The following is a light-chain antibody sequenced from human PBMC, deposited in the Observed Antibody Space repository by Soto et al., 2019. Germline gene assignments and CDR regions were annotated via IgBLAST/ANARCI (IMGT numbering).Light chain of an antibody. CDR1: SSNIGAGYD. J-gene: IGLJ2*01. Sequence: QSVLTQPPSVSGAPGQRVTISCTGSSSNIGAGYDVHWYQQLPGTAPKLLIYGNSNRPSGVPDRVSGSKSGSSASLAITGLQAEDEADYYCQSYDSSLSVGVVFGGGTQLTVL. CDR2: GNS. V-gene: IGLV1-40*01. CDR3: QSYDSSLSVGVV.